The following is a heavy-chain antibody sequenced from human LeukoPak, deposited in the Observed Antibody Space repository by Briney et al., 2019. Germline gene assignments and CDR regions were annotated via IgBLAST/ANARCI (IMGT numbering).Heavy chain of an antibody. J-gene: IGHJ4*02. CDR2: LSSGHE. CDR1: GFTFGSHW. D-gene: IGHD7-27*01. V-gene: IGHV3-21*05. Sequence: GGSLRLSCAASGFTFGSHWMTWVRQAPGKGLEWVAYLSSGHELYADSVKGRFTISRDNVKNSLYLQMNSLRAEDTAVYYCVRDHAWGFDYWGQGTLVSVSS. CDR3: VRDHAWGFDY.